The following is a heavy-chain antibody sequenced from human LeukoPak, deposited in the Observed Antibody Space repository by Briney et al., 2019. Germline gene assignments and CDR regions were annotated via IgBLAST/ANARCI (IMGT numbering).Heavy chain of an antibody. Sequence: SETLSLTCAVYGVSFSGYYWSWLRQPPGKGLEWIGEINHSGSTNYNPSLKSRVTISVDTSKNQFSLKLSSVTAADTAVYYCVQMVRGVIYWGQGTLVTVSS. CDR2: INHSGST. CDR3: VQMVRGVIY. V-gene: IGHV4-34*01. J-gene: IGHJ4*02. D-gene: IGHD3-10*01. CDR1: GVSFSGYY.